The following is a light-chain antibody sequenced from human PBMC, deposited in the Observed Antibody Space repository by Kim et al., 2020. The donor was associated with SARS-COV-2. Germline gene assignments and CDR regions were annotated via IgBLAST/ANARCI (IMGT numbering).Light chain of an antibody. CDR1: QSVSSSY. J-gene: IGKJ2*01. Sequence: SLAPRERATLSCRASQSVSSSYLAWYQQKPGQAPRLLIYGASSRGTGIPDRFSGSGSGTDFTLTISRLEPEDFAVYYCQQYGSSRTFGQGTKLEI. CDR2: GAS. CDR3: QQYGSSRT. V-gene: IGKV3-20*01.